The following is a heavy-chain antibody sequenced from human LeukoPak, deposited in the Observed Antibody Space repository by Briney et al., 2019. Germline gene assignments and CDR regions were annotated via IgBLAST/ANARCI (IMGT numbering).Heavy chain of an antibody. V-gene: IGHV4-34*01. CDR3: ARRTKYYYGSGSYWPT. CDR1: GGSFSGYY. D-gene: IGHD3-10*01. CDR2: INHSGST. Sequence: PSETLSLNCAVYGGSFSGYYWSWIRQPPGKGLEWIGEINHSGSTNYNPSLKSRVTISVDTSKNQFSLKLSSVTAADTAVYYCARRTKYYYGSGSYWPTWGQGTLVTVSS. J-gene: IGHJ5*02.